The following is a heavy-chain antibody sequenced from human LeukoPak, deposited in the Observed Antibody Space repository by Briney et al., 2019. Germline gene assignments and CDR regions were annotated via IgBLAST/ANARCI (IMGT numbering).Heavy chain of an antibody. CDR3: ARGGGRSSDGAFDI. J-gene: IGHJ3*02. Sequence: GASVKVSCKASGGTFSSYAISWVRQAPGQGLEWMGGIIPIFGTANYAQKFQGRVTITADESTSTAYMELSSLRSEDTAVYYCARGGGRSSDGAFDIWGQGTMVTVSS. CDR2: IIPIFGTA. CDR1: GGTFSSYA. D-gene: IGHD3-16*01. V-gene: IGHV1-69*13.